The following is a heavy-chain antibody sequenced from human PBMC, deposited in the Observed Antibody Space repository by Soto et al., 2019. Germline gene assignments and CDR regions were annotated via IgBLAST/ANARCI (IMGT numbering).Heavy chain of an antibody. D-gene: IGHD3-16*02. CDR1: GGSISSGGYY. CDR3: ARTMITFGGVLVHGLDY. V-gene: IGHV4-31*03. J-gene: IGHJ4*02. Sequence: QVQLQESGPGLVKPSQTLSLTCTVSGGSISSGGYYWSWIRQHPGKGLEWIGYIYYSGSTYYNPSLKSRVTISVDTSKNQFSLKLSSVTAADTAVYYCARTMITFGGVLVHGLDYWGQGTLVTVSS. CDR2: IYYSGST.